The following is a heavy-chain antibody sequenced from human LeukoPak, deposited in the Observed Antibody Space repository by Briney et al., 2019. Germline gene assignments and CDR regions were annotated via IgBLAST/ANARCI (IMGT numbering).Heavy chain of an antibody. V-gene: IGHV3-48*01. CDR1: GFTFSSYS. D-gene: IGHD1-26*01. CDR2: ISSSSSTI. J-gene: IGHJ4*02. Sequence: PGGSLRLSXAASGFTFSSYSMNWVRQAPGKGLEWVSYISSSSSTIYYADSVKGRFTISRDNAKNSLYLQMNSLRAEDTAVYYCARGFSGSYFGYWGPGTLVTVSS. CDR3: ARGFSGSYFGY.